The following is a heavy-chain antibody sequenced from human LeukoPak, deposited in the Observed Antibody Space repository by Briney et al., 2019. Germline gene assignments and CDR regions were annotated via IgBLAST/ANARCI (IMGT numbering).Heavy chain of an antibody. J-gene: IGHJ6*02. CDR2: ISAYNGNT. V-gene: IGHV1-18*01. CDR1: GYTFTSYG. D-gene: IGHD6-13*01. Sequence: ASLKVSCKASGYTFTSYGITWVRQAPGQGLEWMGWISAYNGNTNYAQKLQGRVTMTTDTSTSTAYMELRSLRSDDTAVYYCARYHSHYSSSWYGTPDYYYYYGMDVWGQGTTVTVSS. CDR3: ARYHSHYSSSWYGTPDYYYYYGMDV.